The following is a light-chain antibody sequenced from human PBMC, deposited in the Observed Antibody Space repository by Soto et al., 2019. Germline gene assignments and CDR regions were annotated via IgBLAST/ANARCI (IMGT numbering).Light chain of an antibody. CDR1: QSINDY. Sequence: VNQSPSSLSAYVGDRVNITCRASQSINDYLNWYQQKPGTAPRLLIYSASNLQRGVPSRFSGSGAGTDFTLTINSLQPEDFATYYCQQSYSTLWTFGPGTKVDIK. CDR2: SAS. CDR3: QQSYSTLWT. V-gene: IGKV1-39*01. J-gene: IGKJ1*01.